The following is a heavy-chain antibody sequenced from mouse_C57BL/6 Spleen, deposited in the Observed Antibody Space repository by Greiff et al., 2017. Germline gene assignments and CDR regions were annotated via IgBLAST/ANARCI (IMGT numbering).Heavy chain of an antibody. D-gene: IGHD4-1*01. J-gene: IGHJ2*01. Sequence: EVMLVESGGGLVKPGGSLKLSCAASGFTFSSYTMSWVRQTPEKRLEWVATISGGGGNTYYPDSVKGRFTISRDNAKNTLYLQMSSLGSEDTALYYCARHLTGYFDYWGQGTTLTVSS. CDR3: ARHLTGYFDY. CDR2: ISGGGGNT. V-gene: IGHV5-9*01. CDR1: GFTFSSYT.